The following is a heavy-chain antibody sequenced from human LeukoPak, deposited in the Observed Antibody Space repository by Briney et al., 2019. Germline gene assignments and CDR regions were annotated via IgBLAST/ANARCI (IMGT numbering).Heavy chain of an antibody. J-gene: IGHJ4*02. D-gene: IGHD3-10*01. CDR3: ADGSGSYPNDY. V-gene: IGHV3-30*03. Sequence: GGSLRLSCAASGFTFSSYGMHWVRQAPGKGLEWVAVISYDGSNKYYADSVKGRFTISRDNSKNTLYLQMNSLRAEDTAVYYCADGSGSYPNDYWGQGTLFTVSS. CDR1: GFTFSSYG. CDR2: ISYDGSNK.